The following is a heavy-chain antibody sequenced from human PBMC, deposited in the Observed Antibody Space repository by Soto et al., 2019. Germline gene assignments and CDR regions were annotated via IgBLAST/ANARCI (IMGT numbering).Heavy chain of an antibody. V-gene: IGHV1-2*02. J-gene: IGHJ4*02. CDR3: VRTIPPGTTTHFDY. D-gene: IGHD1-1*01. Sequence: ASVKVSCKTTGYTFTAYYMHWVRQAPGQGLEWMAWINPNSGTTKYAQKFQVGVTLTRDTSTGTAYMELNSLKTEDTAVYHCVRTIPPGTTTHFDYWGQGTLVTVSS. CDR1: GYTFTAYY. CDR2: INPNSGTT.